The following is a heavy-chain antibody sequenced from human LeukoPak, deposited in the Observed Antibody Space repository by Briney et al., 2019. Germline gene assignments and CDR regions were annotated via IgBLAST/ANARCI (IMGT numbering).Heavy chain of an antibody. CDR2: INPNSGGT. J-gene: IGHJ6*02. V-gene: IGHV1-2*02. CDR3: ARDRSGVVVVPAAKYYYYGMDV. CDR1: GYTFTGYY. Sequence: ASVKVSCKASGYTFTGYYMHWVRQAPGQGLEWMGWINPNSGGTNYAQKFQGRVTMTRDTSISTAYMEPSRLRSDDTAVYYCARDRSGVVVVPAAKYYYYGMDVWGQGTTVTVSS. D-gene: IGHD2-2*01.